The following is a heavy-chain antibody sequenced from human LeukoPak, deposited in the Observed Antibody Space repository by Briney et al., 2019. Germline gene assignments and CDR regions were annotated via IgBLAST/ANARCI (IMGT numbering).Heavy chain of an antibody. D-gene: IGHD2-2*01. CDR3: ARALPEIVPAAAIPPPDYYYMDV. Sequence: GSNKYYADSVKGRFTISRDNSKNTLYLQMNSLRAEDTAVYYCARALPEIVPAAAIPPPDYYYMDVWGKGTTVTVSS. J-gene: IGHJ6*03. V-gene: IGHV3-30-3*01. CDR2: GSNK.